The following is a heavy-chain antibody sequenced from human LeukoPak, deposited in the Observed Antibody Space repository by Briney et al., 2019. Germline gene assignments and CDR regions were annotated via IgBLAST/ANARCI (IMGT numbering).Heavy chain of an antibody. CDR1: GLTFSDYY. D-gene: IGHD3-22*01. CDR3: ARDLHYDSSGYFGY. CDR2: ISSSGSTI. V-gene: IGHV3-11*01. J-gene: IGHJ4*02. Sequence: GGSLRLSCAASGLTFSDYYMSWIRQAPGKGLEWVSYISSSGSTIYYADSVKGRFTISRDNAKNSLYLQMNSLRAEDTAVYYCARDLHYDSSGYFGYWGQGTLVTVSS.